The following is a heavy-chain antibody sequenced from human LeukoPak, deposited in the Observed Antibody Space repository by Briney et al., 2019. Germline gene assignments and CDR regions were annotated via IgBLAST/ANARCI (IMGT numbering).Heavy chain of an antibody. CDR2: INTNTGNP. CDR3: HRQQWLANGGADY. Sequence: ASVKVSCKASGGTFSSYAISWVRQAPGQGLEWMGWINTNTGNPTYAQGFTGRFVFSLDTSVSTAYLQISSLKAEDTAVYYCHRQQWLANGGADYWGQGTLVTVSS. CDR1: GGTFSSYA. D-gene: IGHD6-19*01. J-gene: IGHJ4*02. V-gene: IGHV7-4-1*02.